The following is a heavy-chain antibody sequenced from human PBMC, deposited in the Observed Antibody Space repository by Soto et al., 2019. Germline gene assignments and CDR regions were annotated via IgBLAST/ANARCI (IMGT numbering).Heavy chain of an antibody. CDR3: ARDGKCSGGRCYCAYWFDP. J-gene: IGHJ5*02. D-gene: IGHD2-15*01. Sequence: QVQLVQSGAEVKKPGSSVKVSCKASGGTFSSYTISWVRQAPGQGLEWMGRIIPILGIANYAQKFQGRVTNTADKSTSTAYMELSSLRSEDTAVYYCARDGKCSGGRCYCAYWFDPWGQGPLVTVPS. CDR2: IIPILGIA. V-gene: IGHV1-69*08. CDR1: GGTFSSYT.